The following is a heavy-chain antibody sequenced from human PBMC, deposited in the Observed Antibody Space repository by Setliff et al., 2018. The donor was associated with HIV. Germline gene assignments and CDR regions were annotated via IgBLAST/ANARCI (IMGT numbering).Heavy chain of an antibody. Sequence: SETLSLTCAVYGGSFSGYYWSWIRQPPGKGLEWIGEINHGAYTNYNSSLESRVTISVDTSKNQFSLKLSSVTAADTAVYYCARAAAGNTGPFDLWGQGSPVTVSS. D-gene: IGHD4-17*01. CDR1: GGSFSGYY. CDR3: ARAAAGNTGPFDL. J-gene: IGHJ4*02. CDR2: INHGAYT. V-gene: IGHV4-34*01.